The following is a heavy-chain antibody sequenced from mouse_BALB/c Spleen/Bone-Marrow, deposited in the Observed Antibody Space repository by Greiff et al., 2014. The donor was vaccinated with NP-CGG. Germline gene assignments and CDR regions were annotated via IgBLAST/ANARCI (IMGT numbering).Heavy chain of an antibody. CDR2: VNPNNGGT. CDR3: TRGDYGSSYRYFDV. CDR1: GYSFTGYY. D-gene: IGHD1-1*01. Sequence: VHVKQSGPDLVKPGASVKISCQASGYSFTGYYMPWVKQSHGKSLEWIGRVNPNNGGTSYNQKFKGKAILTVDKSSSTAYMELRSRTSEDSAVYDGTRGDYGSSYRYFDVWGAGTTVTGSS. J-gene: IGHJ1*01. V-gene: IGHV1-26*01.